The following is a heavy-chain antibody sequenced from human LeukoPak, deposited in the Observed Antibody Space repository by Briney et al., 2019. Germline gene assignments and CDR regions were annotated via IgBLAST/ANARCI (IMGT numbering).Heavy chain of an antibody. Sequence: ASVKVSCKASGYTFASYGISWVRQAPGQGLEWMGWISTYNGNTNYAQKLQGRVTMTTDTSTSTAYMELRSLRSDDTAVYYCAREYCSSTSCYSPYYWGQGTLVTVSS. CDR3: AREYCSSTSCYSPYY. CDR2: ISTYNGNT. J-gene: IGHJ4*02. D-gene: IGHD2-2*01. V-gene: IGHV1-18*01. CDR1: GYTFASYG.